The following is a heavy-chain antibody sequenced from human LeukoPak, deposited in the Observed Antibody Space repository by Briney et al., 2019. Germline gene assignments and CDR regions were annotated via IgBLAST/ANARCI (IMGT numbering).Heavy chain of an antibody. Sequence: GESLRLSCGASGLTVSSYAMSWVRLAPGKGLEWVSTIIGGAASTYYADSVKGRFTISRDDSKNTVYLQMNSLRAEDTAVYSCAKYTSGTSYRGLDQWGHGTLVTVSS. CDR1: GLTVSSYA. CDR3: AKYTSGTSYRGLDQ. V-gene: IGHV3-23*01. CDR2: IIGGAAST. D-gene: IGHD3-10*01. J-gene: IGHJ4*01.